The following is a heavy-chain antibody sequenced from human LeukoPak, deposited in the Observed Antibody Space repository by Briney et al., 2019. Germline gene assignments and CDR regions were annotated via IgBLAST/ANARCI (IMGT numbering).Heavy chain of an antibody. J-gene: IGHJ5*02. CDR1: GGSISSYY. CDR2: IYYSGST. Sequence: SETLSLTCTVPGGSISSYYWSWIRQPPGKGLEWIGYIYYSGSTNYNPSLKSRVTISVDTSKNQFSLKLSSVTAADTAVYYCARGYGSSWDWFDPWGQGTLVTVSS. D-gene: IGHD6-13*01. CDR3: ARGYGSSWDWFDP. V-gene: IGHV4-59*01.